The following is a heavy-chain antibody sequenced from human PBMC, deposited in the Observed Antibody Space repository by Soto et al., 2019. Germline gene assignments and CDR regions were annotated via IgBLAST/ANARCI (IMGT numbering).Heavy chain of an antibody. V-gene: IGHV4-4*09. Sequence: SEILSLTCTVSGGFIWGWIRQSPEKGLEWIGDIYNSGSNNYNPSLKSRVTISVDKSKNQFSLKLSSVTAADTAVYYCESQNGIAVAGSPLWYWGQGTLVTVSS. J-gene: IGHJ4*02. CDR1: GGFI. CDR2: IYNSGSN. CDR3: ESQNGIAVAGSPLWY. D-gene: IGHD6-19*01.